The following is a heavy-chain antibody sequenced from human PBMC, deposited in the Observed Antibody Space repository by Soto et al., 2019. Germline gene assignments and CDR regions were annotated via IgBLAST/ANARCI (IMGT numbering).Heavy chain of an antibody. V-gene: IGHV1-2*04. CDR1: GYTFTGYY. Sequence: ASVKVSCKASGYTFTGYYMHWVRQAPGQGLEWTGWINPNSGGTNYAQKFQGWVTMTRDTSISTAYMELSRLRSDDTAVYYCARDLESLDTAMVFDYWGQGTLVTVSS. J-gene: IGHJ4*02. D-gene: IGHD5-18*01. CDR2: INPNSGGT. CDR3: ARDLESLDTAMVFDY.